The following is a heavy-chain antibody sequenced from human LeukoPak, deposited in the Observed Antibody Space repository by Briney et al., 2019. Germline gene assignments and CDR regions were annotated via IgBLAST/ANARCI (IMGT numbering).Heavy chain of an antibody. D-gene: IGHD5-24*01. Sequence: SVKVSCKASGGTFSSYAISWVRQAPGQGLEWMGGIIPIFGTANYAQKFQGRVTITADESTSTAYMELSSLRSEDTAVYYCARGRDGYNYVVYWGQGTLVTVSS. J-gene: IGHJ4*02. CDR3: ARGRDGYNYVVY. CDR2: IIPIFGTA. CDR1: GGTFSSYA. V-gene: IGHV1-69*01.